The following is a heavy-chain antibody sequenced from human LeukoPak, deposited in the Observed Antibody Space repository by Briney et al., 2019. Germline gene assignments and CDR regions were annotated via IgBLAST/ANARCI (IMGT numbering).Heavy chain of an antibody. CDR1: GYTFTGYY. J-gene: IGHJ4*02. V-gene: IGHV1-2*04. CDR3: ARGPQLGYCSGGSCYSNYYFDY. Sequence: ASVKVSCKASGYTFTGYYMHWVRQAPGQGLEWMGWINPNSGDTNYAQKFQGWVTMTRDTSISTAYMELSRLRSDDTAVYYCARGPQLGYCSGGSCYSNYYFDYWGQGTLVTVSS. CDR2: INPNSGDT. D-gene: IGHD2-15*01.